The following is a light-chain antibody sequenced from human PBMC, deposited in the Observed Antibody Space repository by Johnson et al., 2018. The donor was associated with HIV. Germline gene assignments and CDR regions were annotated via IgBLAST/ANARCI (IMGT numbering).Light chain of an antibody. CDR3: GTWDSSLSAYV. CDR2: DNN. CDR1: SSNIRNNY. J-gene: IGLJ1*01. Sequence: QSVLTQPPSVSAAPGQKVTISCSGSSSNIRNNYVSWYQQLPGTAPKLLIYDNNKRPSGIRDRFSGSKSGTSATLGITGLQTGDEADYYCGTWDSSLSAYVIGTGTKVTVL. V-gene: IGLV1-51*01.